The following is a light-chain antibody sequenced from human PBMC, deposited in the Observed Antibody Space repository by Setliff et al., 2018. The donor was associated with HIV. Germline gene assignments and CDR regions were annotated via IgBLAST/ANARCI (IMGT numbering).Light chain of an antibody. J-gene: IGLJ2*01. V-gene: IGLV2-11*01. CDR3: CSYAGADTWV. CDR1: SSDIGDYES. CDR2: DVT. Sequence: QSALTQPRSVSGSPGQSVTISCTGSSSDIGDYESVSWYQQHPGEVPKLMVYDVTKRPSGVSDRFSASKSGNTASLTISGLQADDEAHYYCCSYAGADTWVFGGGTKVTVL.